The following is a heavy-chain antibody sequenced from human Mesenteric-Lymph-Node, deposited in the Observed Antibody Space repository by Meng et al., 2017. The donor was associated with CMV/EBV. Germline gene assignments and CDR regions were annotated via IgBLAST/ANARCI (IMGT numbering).Heavy chain of an antibody. CDR3: ARSIVGATYYFDY. V-gene: IGHV1-46*01. CDR1: GYTFTIYY. Sequence: ASVKVSCKASGYTFTIYYMHWLRQAPGQGLEWMGIINPSGGSTSYAQKFQGRVTMTRDTSTSTVYMELSSLRSEDTAVYYCARSIVGATYYFDYWGQGTLVTVSS. D-gene: IGHD1-26*01. CDR2: INPSGGST. J-gene: IGHJ4*02.